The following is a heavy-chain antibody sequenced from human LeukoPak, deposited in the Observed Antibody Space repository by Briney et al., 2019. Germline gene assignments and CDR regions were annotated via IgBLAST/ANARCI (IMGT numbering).Heavy chain of an antibody. CDR2: IYYSGST. Sequence: PSETLSLTCTVSGGSISSYYWSWIRQPPGKGLEWIGYIYYSGSTNYNPPLKSRVTISVDTSKNQFSLKLSSVTAADTAVYYCARAGIAAAGTDFDYWGQGTLVTVSS. CDR3: ARAGIAAAGTDFDY. V-gene: IGHV4-59*08. J-gene: IGHJ4*02. D-gene: IGHD6-13*01. CDR1: GGSISSYY.